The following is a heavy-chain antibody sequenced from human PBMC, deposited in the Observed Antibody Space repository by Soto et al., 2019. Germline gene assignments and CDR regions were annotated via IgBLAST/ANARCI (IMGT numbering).Heavy chain of an antibody. Sequence: QVQLQESGPGLVKPSQTLSLTCTVSGGSISSGDYYWSWIRQPPGKGLEWIGYIYYSGSTYYNPSLNSRVTISVDTSKNQFSLKLSSVTAADTAVYYCASLRWTETNSFDYWGQGTLVTVSS. V-gene: IGHV4-30-4*01. CDR2: IYYSGST. D-gene: IGHD2-15*01. CDR1: GGSISSGDYY. CDR3: ASLRWTETNSFDY. J-gene: IGHJ4*02.